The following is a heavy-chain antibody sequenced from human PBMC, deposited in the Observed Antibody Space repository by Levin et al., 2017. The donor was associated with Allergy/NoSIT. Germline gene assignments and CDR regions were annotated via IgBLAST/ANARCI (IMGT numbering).Heavy chain of an antibody. CDR3: ARVAGYSYGYYFDY. CDR2: IYLSGST. Sequence: SSETLSLTCAVSGGSISSGGYSWSWLRQPPGKGLEWIGNIYLSGSTNDNPSLKSRVTMSVDRSKNQFSLKLSYVTAADTAVYYCARVAGYSYGYYFDYWGPGTLVTVSS. CDR1: GGSISSGGYS. D-gene: IGHD5-18*01. J-gene: IGHJ4*02. V-gene: IGHV4-30-2*01.